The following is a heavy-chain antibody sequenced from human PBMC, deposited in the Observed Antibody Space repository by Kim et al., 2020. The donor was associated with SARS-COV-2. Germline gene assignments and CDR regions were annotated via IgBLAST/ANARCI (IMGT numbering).Heavy chain of an antibody. V-gene: IGHV4-34*01. CDR3: AKIAAATNNWFDP. D-gene: IGHD6-13*01. Sequence: SNPSLKSRVTISVDTSKNQFSLKLSSVTAADTAVYYCAKIAAATNNWFDPWGQGTLVTVSS. J-gene: IGHJ5*02.